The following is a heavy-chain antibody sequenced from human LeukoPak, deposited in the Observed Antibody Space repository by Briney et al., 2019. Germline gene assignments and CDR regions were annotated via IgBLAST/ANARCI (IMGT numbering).Heavy chain of an antibody. CDR2: IRYDGSNK. Sequence: GGSLRLSCAASGFTFSSYGMHWVRQAPGKGLEWVAFIRYDGSNKYYADSVKGRFTISRDNSKNTLYLQMNSLRAEDTAVYYCAKSVVGKSIAAPDRYYYYMDVWGKGTTVTVSS. D-gene: IGHD6-6*01. CDR3: AKSVVGKSIAAPDRYYYYMDV. V-gene: IGHV3-30*02. J-gene: IGHJ6*03. CDR1: GFTFSSYG.